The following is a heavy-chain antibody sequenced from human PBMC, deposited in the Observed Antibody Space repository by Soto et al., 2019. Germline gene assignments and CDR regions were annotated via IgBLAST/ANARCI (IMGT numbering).Heavy chain of an antibody. D-gene: IGHD6-13*01. CDR1: GDSISSSSYC. J-gene: IGHJ4*02. CDR2: VFYSGST. Sequence: QLQLQESGPGLVKPSETLSLTCSVSGDSISSSSYCWGWIRQPPGKGLEWIGNVFYSGSTSYSPSLKSRVTISVDTSKSQFSLKLSSVTAADTAVYYCATRARTGTAAGSFDYWGQGTLVTVSS. V-gene: IGHV4-39*01. CDR3: ATRARTGTAAGSFDY.